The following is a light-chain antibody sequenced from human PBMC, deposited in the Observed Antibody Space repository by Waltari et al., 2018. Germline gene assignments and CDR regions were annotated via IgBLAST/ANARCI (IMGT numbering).Light chain of an antibody. Sequence: LSCRDSQSVSRALAWYQHKPGQAPRLLIYGGTRATGIPDRFSGSGYGTDFSLTISRLEPEDFAVYYCQHYVRLPATFGQGTKVEIK. J-gene: IGKJ1*01. CDR1: QSVSRA. V-gene: IGKV3-20*01. CDR2: GGT. CDR3: QHYVRLPAT.